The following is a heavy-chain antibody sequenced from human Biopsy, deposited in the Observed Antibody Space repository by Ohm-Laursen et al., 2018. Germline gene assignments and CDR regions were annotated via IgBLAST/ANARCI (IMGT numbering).Heavy chain of an antibody. CDR2: IDWDDDK. CDR1: GFSLSSTGMR. CDR3: ARTRAHNFGALEF. D-gene: IGHD1-1*01. V-gene: IGHV2-70*04. J-gene: IGHJ4*01. Sequence: PTQTLTLTCSFSGFSLSSTGMRISWVRQPPGKALECLGRIDWDDDKFYSPSLETRLSLSKDTTTNQVVLTLTDVDPEDTATYYCARTRAHNFGALEFWDQGILVTVSS.